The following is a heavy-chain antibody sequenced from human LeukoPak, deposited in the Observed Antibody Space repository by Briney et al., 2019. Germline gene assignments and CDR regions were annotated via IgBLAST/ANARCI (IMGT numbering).Heavy chain of an antibody. CDR2: ISSSSSYI. J-gene: IGHJ2*01. V-gene: IGHV3-21*01. CDR1: GFTFYAYD. CDR3: ARDIYGYFDL. Sequence: GGSLRLSCAASGFTFYAYDMTWVRQTPGKGLEWVSSISSSSSYIYYADSVKGRFTISRDNAKNSLYLQMNSLRAEDTAVYYCARDIYGYFDLWGRGTLVSVSS. D-gene: IGHD3-16*01.